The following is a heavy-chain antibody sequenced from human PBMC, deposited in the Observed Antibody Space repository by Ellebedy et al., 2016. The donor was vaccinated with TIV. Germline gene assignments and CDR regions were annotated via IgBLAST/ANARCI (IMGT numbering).Heavy chain of an antibody. V-gene: IGHV1-18*01. Sequence: ASVKVSXXASGYTFTSYGISWVRQAPGQGLEWMGWISAYNGNTNYAQKLQGRVTMTTDTSTSTAYMELRSLRSDDTAVYYCARAGIQLSRSPFDYWGQGTLVTVSS. CDR1: GYTFTSYG. CDR3: ARAGIQLSRSPFDY. CDR2: ISAYNGNT. D-gene: IGHD5-18*01. J-gene: IGHJ4*02.